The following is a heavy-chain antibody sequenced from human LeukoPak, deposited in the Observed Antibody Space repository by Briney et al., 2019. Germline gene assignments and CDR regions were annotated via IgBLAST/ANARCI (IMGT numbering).Heavy chain of an antibody. V-gene: IGHV1-69*13. CDR1: GGTFSSYA. J-gene: IGHJ5*02. CDR3: ARERLDTGSRGWFDP. CDR2: IIPIFGTA. D-gene: IGHD1-14*01. Sequence: VASVKVSCKASGGTFSSYAISWVRQAPGQGLEWMGGIIPIFGTANYAQKFQGRVTITADESTSTAYMELSSLRSEDTAVYYCARERLDTGSRGWFDPWGQGTQVTVSS.